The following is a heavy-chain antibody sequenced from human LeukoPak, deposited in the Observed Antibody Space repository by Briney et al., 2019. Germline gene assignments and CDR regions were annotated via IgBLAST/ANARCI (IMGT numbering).Heavy chain of an antibody. CDR1: GYIFNSYV. D-gene: IGHD2-2*01. CDR3: AREFTPPHCTSTSCPRGGWFDP. J-gene: IGHJ5*02. V-gene: IGHV1-18*01. Sequence: ASVKASCKASGYIFNSYVITWVRQAPGQRPEGMGWINPFNANTAYAHKLHGRVTMSTDTYTNTAYIALRSLGSDDTAVYYWAREFTPPHCTSTSCPRGGWFDPSGQGTLVTVSS. CDR2: INPFNANT.